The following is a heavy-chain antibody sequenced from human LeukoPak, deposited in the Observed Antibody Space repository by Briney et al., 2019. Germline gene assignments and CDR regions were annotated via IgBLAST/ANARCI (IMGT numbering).Heavy chain of an antibody. J-gene: IGHJ4*02. V-gene: IGHV4-39*07. CDR3: ARDGRRRYSSSWNFDY. CDR2: IFYSGST. Sequence: SETLSLTCTVSGGSISTSNYYWGWIRQPPGKGLEWIGNIFYSGSTYYSPSLKSRVTISLDTSRNQFSLKLSSVTAADTAVYYCARDGRRRYSSSWNFDYWGQGTLVTVSS. CDR1: GGSISTSNYY. D-gene: IGHD6-13*01.